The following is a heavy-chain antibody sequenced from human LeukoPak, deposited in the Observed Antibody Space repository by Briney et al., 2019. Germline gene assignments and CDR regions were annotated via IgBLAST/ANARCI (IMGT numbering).Heavy chain of an antibody. V-gene: IGHV1-24*01. CDR2: FDPEDGET. CDR1: GYTLTELS. Sequence: ASVKVSCKVSGYTLTELSMHWVRQAPGKGLEWMGGFDPEDGETIYAQKFQGRVTMTEDASTDTAYMELSSLRSEDTAVYYCATGSHLGELSPFDYWGQGTLVTVSS. CDR3: ATGSHLGELSPFDY. D-gene: IGHD3-16*02. J-gene: IGHJ4*02.